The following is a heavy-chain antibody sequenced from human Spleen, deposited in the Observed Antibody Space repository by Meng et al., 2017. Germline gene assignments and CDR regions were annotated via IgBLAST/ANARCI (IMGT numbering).Heavy chain of an antibody. V-gene: IGHV3-15*01. J-gene: IGHJ4*01. CDR3: SGHVDY. CDR1: GFSFTNAW. CDR2: MKSNVDGGTV. Sequence: EVQLVECGGGLVKPGGSFRLSCAASGFSFTNAWMTWVRQAPGKGLEWIGRMKSNVDGGTVDYAAAVKGRFFISRDDSENTFYLQMNSLKTEDTAVYYCSGHVDYWGHGTLVTVSS.